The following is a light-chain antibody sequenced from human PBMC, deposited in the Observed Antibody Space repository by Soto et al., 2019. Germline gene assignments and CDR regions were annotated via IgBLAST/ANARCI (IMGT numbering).Light chain of an antibody. CDR1: QEISNY. CDR2: AAS. J-gene: IGKJ3*01. V-gene: IGKV1-27*01. Sequence: DIQMTQSPSSLSASVGDRDTITCRASQEISNYFAWYQQKPGKVPKLLIYAASTLQSGVPSRFSGSGSGTDFTLTIRCLQSEDVSTYYCQKYNSAPFTFGPANKVDIK. CDR3: QKYNSAPFT.